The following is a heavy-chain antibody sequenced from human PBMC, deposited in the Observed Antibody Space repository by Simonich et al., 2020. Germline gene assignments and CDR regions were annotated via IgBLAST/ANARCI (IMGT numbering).Heavy chain of an antibody. J-gene: IGHJ6*02. CDR1: GFTFSSYS. D-gene: IGHD2-2*01. Sequence: EVQLVESGGGLVKPGGSLRLSCAASGFTFSSYSMNWVRQAPGKGLEWVSSISSISSYIYYEDSVKGRFTISRDNAQNSLLLQMNRLRAEDTAVYYCAGGVYCSSTSCSTYYYYGMDVWGQGTTVTVSS. CDR3: AGGVYCSSTSCSTYYYYGMDV. CDR2: ISSISSYI. V-gene: IGHV3-21*01.